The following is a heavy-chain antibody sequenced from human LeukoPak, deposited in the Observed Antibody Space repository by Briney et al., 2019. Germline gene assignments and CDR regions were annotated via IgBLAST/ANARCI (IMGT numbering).Heavy chain of an antibody. J-gene: IGHJ6*02. V-gene: IGHV3-7*01. CDR1: GFTFRIYW. Sequence: GGSLRLSCAASGFTFRIYWMTWVRQAPGKGLEWVGNIKQDGSEKYYVDSVKGRFTISRDNAKNTLYLQMNSLRAEDTAVYYCARDAVDTANAVWGQGTTVTVSS. CDR3: ARDAVDTANAV. D-gene: IGHD5-18*01. CDR2: IKQDGSEK.